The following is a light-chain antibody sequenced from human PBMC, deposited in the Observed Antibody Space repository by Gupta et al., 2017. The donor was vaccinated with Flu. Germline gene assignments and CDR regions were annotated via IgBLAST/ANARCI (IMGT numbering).Light chain of an antibody. Sequence: SYVVTQPPSVSVAPGQTARSACGGDNIGGDSGHWYEQKPGQAPVMVIYDYNGRPSGIPARFSGSTSGNTATPTTSTVEDGDEADYYCYVYHGTSDYPYVCGSGTKVTV. J-gene: IGLJ1*01. CDR1: NIGGDS. CDR3: YVYHGTSDYPYV. V-gene: IGLV3-21*02. CDR2: DYN.